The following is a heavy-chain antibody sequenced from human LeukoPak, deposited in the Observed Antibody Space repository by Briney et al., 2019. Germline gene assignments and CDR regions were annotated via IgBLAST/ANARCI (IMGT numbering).Heavy chain of an antibody. D-gene: IGHD2-15*01. CDR1: GCTFSSYW. J-gene: IGHJ3*01. CDR3: ARDSRIFGV. V-gene: IGHV3-7*01. CDR2: IKQDGSEK. Sequence: PGGSLRLSCAASGCTFSSYWMSWVRQAPGKGLEWVANIKQDGSEKYYVDSVKGRFTISRDNAKNSLYLQMNSLRAEDTAVYYCARDSRIFGVWGQGTMVTVSS.